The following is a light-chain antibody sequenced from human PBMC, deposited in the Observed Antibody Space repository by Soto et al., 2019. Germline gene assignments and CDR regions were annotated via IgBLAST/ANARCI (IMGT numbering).Light chain of an antibody. Sequence: QSVLTQPASVSGSPGQSITISCTGTSSDIGSYNLVSWYQHHPGKAPKLMIYEGSRRPSGVSNRFSGSKSGNTASLTISGLQAEDEADYYCCSYAGSSTPVVFGGGTQLTVL. J-gene: IGLJ2*01. CDR2: EGS. CDR3: CSYAGSSTPVV. CDR1: SSDIGSYNL. V-gene: IGLV2-23*01.